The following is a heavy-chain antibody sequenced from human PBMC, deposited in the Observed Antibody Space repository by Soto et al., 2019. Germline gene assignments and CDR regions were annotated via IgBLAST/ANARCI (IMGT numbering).Heavy chain of an antibody. CDR3: ARLFDTSGWYDY. CDR2: IYPGDSDT. Sequence: GESLKISCKVSGYSFTTYWIGWVRHMPGKGLECMGIIYPGDSDTRYSPSFQGQVTISADKFLSTAYLQWSSLKASDTAMYYCARLFDTSGWYDYWGQGALVTVSS. D-gene: IGHD6-19*01. V-gene: IGHV5-51*01. J-gene: IGHJ4*02. CDR1: GYSFTTYW.